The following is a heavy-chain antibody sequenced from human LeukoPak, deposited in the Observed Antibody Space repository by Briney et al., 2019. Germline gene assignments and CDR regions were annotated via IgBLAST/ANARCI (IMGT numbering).Heavy chain of an antibody. Sequence: PSETLSLTCTVSGGSISSHYWSWIRQPPRKGREWIGYIYYSGSTNYNPSLKSRVTISVDTSKNQFSLKLSSVTAADTAVYYCASTKYRVDAFDIWGQGTMVTVSS. CDR1: GGSISSHY. D-gene: IGHD6-6*01. V-gene: IGHV4-59*11. CDR2: IYYSGST. CDR3: ASTKYRVDAFDI. J-gene: IGHJ3*02.